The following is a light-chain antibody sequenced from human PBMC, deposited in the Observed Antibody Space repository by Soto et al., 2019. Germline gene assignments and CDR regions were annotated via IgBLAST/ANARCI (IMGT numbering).Light chain of an antibody. V-gene: IGLV2-14*01. CDR1: SSDIGVFYY. Sequence: QSVLPQPASVSGSPGQSITISCTGTSSDIGVFYYVSWYQHHPGKDPKLMIYQVSNRPSGVSNRFSGSKSGNTASLTISGLQAEDEADYFCSSYSSSSTFYVFGAGTKVTVL. J-gene: IGLJ1*01. CDR3: SSYSSSSTFYV. CDR2: QVS.